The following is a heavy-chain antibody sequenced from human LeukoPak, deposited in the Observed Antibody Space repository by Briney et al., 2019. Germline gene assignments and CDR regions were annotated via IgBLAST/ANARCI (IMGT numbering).Heavy chain of an antibody. CDR3: ARGSYYYDSSGSLNWYFDL. J-gene: IGHJ2*01. CDR2: MYTSGST. Sequence: PSETLSLTCPVSGGSISSGSYYWSWIRQPAGKGLEWIGRMYTSGSTNYNPPLKSRVTISVDTSKNQFSLKLSSVTAVDTAVYYCARGSYYYDSSGSLNWYFDLWGRGTLVTVSS. D-gene: IGHD3-22*01. V-gene: IGHV4-61*02. CDR1: GGSISSGSYY.